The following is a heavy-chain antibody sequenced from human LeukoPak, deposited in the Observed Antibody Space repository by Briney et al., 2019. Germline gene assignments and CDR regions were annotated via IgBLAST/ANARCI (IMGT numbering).Heavy chain of an antibody. V-gene: IGHV3-74*01. CDR1: GFTFSSYW. Sequence: GGSLRLSCAASGFTFSSYWMHWVRQAPGKGLVWVSRINSDGSSTSYADSVKGRFTISRDNAKNTLYLQMNSLRAEDTAVYYCAKFVPIVGAFDPWGQGTLVTVSS. J-gene: IGHJ5*02. CDR2: INSDGSST. CDR3: AKFVPIVGAFDP. D-gene: IGHD1-26*01.